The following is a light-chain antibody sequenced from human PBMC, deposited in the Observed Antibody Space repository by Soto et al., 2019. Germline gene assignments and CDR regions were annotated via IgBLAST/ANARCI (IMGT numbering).Light chain of an antibody. Sequence: QSALTQPASVSGSPGQSITISCTGTSSDVGSYKFVSWYQQHPVKAPKLMIYEGSKRPSGVSSRFSGSKSDNTASLTISGLQAEDEADYYCCSYAGSSTLVFGGGTQLTVL. CDR1: SSDVGSYKF. V-gene: IGLV2-23*01. CDR3: CSYAGSSTLV. J-gene: IGLJ2*01. CDR2: EGS.